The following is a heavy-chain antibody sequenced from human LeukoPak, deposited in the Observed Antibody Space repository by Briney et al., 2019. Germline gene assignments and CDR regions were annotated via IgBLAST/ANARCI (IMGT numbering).Heavy chain of an antibody. D-gene: IGHD6-19*01. CDR2: INPNTGGT. CDR1: EYTFTRYY. J-gene: IGHJ3*02. CDR3: AKDFRDQWLVNAFHI. Sequence: ASVKVSCKASEYTFTRYYMHWVRQAPGQGLEWMGWINPNTGGTNYAQKFQGRVTMTRDTSITKAYMDLRSLEYDDTAVYYCAKDFRDQWLVNAFHIWGQGTMVTVSS. V-gene: IGHV1-2*02.